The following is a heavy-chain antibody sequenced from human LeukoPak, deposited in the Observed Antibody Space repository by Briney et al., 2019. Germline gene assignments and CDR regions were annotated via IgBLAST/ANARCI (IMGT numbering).Heavy chain of an antibody. CDR3: ATPDPVPDSSGYYSAY. V-gene: IGHV5-51*01. CDR1: GYSFTSYW. J-gene: IGHJ4*02. CDR2: IYPGDSDT. D-gene: IGHD3-22*01. Sequence: GESLKISFKGSGYSFTSYWIGWVRQMPGKGLEWMGIIYPGDSDTRYSPSFQGQVTISADKSISTAYLQWSSLKASDTAMYYCATPDPVPDSSGYYSAYWGQGTLVTVSS.